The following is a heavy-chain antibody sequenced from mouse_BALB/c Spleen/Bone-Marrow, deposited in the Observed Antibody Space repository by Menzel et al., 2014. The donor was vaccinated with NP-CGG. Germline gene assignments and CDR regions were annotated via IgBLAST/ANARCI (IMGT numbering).Heavy chain of an antibody. CDR1: GYTFTSYA. Sequence: VQLQQPGPELVKPGASVKMSCKASGYTFTSYAMHWVKQKPGQGLEWIGYISPYNDGTKYNEKFKGKATLTSDKSSSTAYMELSSLASEDSAVYYCAREVVATDYFDYWGQGTTLTVSS. CDR3: AREVVATDYFDY. CDR2: ISPYNDGT. V-gene: IGHV1-14*01. J-gene: IGHJ2*01. D-gene: IGHD1-1*01.